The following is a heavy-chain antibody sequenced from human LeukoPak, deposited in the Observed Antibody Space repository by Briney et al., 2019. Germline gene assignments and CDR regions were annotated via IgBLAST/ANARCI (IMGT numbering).Heavy chain of an antibody. CDR2: MNPNSGNT. CDR3: ERDDSSGYYNWFDP. J-gene: IGHJ5*02. D-gene: IGHD3-22*01. Sequence: ASVKVSCKASGYTFTSYDINWVRQATGQGLEWMGWMNPNSGNTGYAQKFQGRVTMTRNTSISTDYMELSSLRSEDTAVYYCERDDSSGYYNWFDPWGQGTLVTVSS. CDR1: GYTFTSYD. V-gene: IGHV1-8*01.